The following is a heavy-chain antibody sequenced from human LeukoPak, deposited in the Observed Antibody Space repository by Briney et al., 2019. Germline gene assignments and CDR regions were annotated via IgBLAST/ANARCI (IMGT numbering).Heavy chain of an antibody. CDR2: IYSGGST. J-gene: IGHJ6*02. V-gene: IGHV3-66*01. CDR3: ARDRIGWELHTDYYNYYVMDV. Sequence: PGGSLRLSCAASGFTVSSNYMSWVRQAPGKGLEWVSVIYSGGSTYYADSVKGGFTISGDKSKNTLYLQMNSLRAEDTAVYYCARDRIGWELHTDYYNYYVMDVWGQGTTVTVSS. D-gene: IGHD2-15*01. CDR1: GFTVSSNY.